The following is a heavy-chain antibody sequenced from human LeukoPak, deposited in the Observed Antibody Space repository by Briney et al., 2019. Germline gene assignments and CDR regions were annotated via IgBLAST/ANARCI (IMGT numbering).Heavy chain of an antibody. Sequence: RGSLRLSSAASGFTFSSYGMSWVRQAPGKGLEWVSAISGSGGSTYYADSVKGRFTISRDNIKNTLYLQMNSLRAEDTAVYYCAKLLYYYDSSQPYWGQGTLVTVSS. J-gene: IGHJ4*02. CDR2: ISGSGGST. CDR1: GFTFSSYG. D-gene: IGHD3-22*01. V-gene: IGHV3-23*01. CDR3: AKLLYYYDSSQPY.